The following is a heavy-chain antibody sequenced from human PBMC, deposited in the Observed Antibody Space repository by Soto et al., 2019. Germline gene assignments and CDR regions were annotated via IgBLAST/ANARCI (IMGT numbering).Heavy chain of an antibody. CDR1: GGSFSGYY. J-gene: IGHJ4*02. Sequence: SETLSLTCAVYGGSFSGYYWSWIRQPPGKGLEWIGEINHSGSTNYNPSLKSRVTISVDTSKNQFSLKLNSVTAADTAVYYCARYGAETGYYYDSSGYYFDYWGQGTLVTVSS. CDR2: INHSGST. V-gene: IGHV4-34*01. D-gene: IGHD3-22*01. CDR3: ARYGAETGYYYDSSGYYFDY.